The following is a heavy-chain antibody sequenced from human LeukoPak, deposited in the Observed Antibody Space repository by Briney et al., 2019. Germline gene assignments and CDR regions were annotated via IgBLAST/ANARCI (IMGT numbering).Heavy chain of an antibody. CDR3: ARGVWLGYYYMDV. CDR2: IIPIFGTA. V-gene: IGHV1-69*05. J-gene: IGHJ6*03. Sequence: SVKVSCKASVGTFSSYAISWVRQAPGQGLEWMGRIIPIFGTANYAQKFQGRVTITTDESTSTAYMELSSLRSEDTAVYYCARGVWLGYYYMDVWGKGTTVTVSS. D-gene: IGHD5-24*01. CDR1: VGTFSSYA.